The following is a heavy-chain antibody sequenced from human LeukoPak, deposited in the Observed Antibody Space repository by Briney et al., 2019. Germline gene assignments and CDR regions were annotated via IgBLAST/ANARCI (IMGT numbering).Heavy chain of an antibody. Sequence: GGSLRLSCAASEFTFSSYSMNWVRQAPGKGLEWVSSISSSSYIYYADSVKGRFTISRDNAKNSLYLQMNSLRAEDTAVYYCARAGGTRYFDWSNPNWFDPWGQGTLVTVSS. CDR2: ISSSSYI. CDR3: ARAGGTRYFDWSNPNWFDP. V-gene: IGHV3-21*01. D-gene: IGHD3-9*01. CDR1: EFTFSSYS. J-gene: IGHJ5*02.